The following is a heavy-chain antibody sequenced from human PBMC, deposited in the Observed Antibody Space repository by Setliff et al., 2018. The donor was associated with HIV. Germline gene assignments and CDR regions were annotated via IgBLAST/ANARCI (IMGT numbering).Heavy chain of an antibody. CDR1: RFDFNNYW. Sequence: GGSLRLSCAASRFDFNNYWMCWVRQAPGKGLEWVANIGQDGSEKNYVDSVRGRFTISGDYAKNTLYMQMDSLRAEDTAVYYCARGGANPSWLDSWGQGTLVTVSS. J-gene: IGHJ5*01. V-gene: IGHV3-7*01. CDR2: IGQDGSEK. D-gene: IGHD3-16*01. CDR3: ARGGANPSWLDS.